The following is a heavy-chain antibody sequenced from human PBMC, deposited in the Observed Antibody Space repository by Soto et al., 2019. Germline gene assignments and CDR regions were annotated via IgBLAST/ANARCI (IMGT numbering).Heavy chain of an antibody. J-gene: IGHJ4*02. CDR3: ARARFDIVVVPAFDY. CDR2: INHSGST. Sequence: PSETLSLTCAVYGGSFSGYYWSWIRQPPGKGLEWIGEINHSGSTNYNPSLKSRVTISVDTSKNQFSLKLSSVTAADTAVYYCARARFDIVVVPAFDYWGQGTLVTVSS. V-gene: IGHV4-34*01. CDR1: GGSFSGYY. D-gene: IGHD2-2*01.